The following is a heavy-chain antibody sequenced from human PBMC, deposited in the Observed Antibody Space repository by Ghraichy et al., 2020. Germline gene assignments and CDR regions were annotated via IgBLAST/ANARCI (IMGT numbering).Heavy chain of an antibody. V-gene: IGHV3-48*02. CDR3: ARDRVVDSYDYYYGMDV. CDR1: GFTFSSYS. CDR2: ISSSSTI. Sequence: GGSLRLSCAASGFTFSSYSMNWVRQAPGKGLEWVSYISSSSTIYYADSVKGRFTISRDNAKNSLYLQMNSLRDEDTAVYYCARDRVVDSYDYYYGMDVWGQGTTVTVSS. D-gene: IGHD5-18*01. J-gene: IGHJ6*02.